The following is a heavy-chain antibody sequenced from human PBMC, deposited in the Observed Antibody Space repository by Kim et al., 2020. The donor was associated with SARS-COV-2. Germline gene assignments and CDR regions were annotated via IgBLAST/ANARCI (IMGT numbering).Heavy chain of an antibody. J-gene: IGHJ4*02. CDR2: IDPSDSYT. CDR3: ARWTTVTTAPDY. V-gene: IGHV5-10-1*01. Sequence: WMGRIDPSDSYTNYSPSFQGHVTISADKSISTAYLQWSSLKASDTAMYYCARWTTVTTAPDYWGQGTLVTVSS. D-gene: IGHD4-4*01.